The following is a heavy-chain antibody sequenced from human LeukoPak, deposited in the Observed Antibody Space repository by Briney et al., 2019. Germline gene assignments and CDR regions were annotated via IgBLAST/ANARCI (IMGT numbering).Heavy chain of an antibody. CDR3: VLMVWG. CDR1: GFIFSNHY. D-gene: IGHD3-10*01. CDR2: INNDGSIT. Sequence: WGSLRLSCAVSGFIFSNHYMHWVRQAPGKGLVWVSRINNDGSITNDADSVKGRFTISRDNAKNTLYLQMDSLKAEGTAVYYCVLMVWGGGQGTLVTVSS. V-gene: IGHV3-74*01. J-gene: IGHJ4*02.